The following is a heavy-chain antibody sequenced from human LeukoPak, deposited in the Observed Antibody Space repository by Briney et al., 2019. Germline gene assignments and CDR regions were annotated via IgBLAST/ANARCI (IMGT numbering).Heavy chain of an antibody. CDR3: ARGGIMVRQSINFHFFYGMDV. J-gene: IGHJ6*02. CDR1: GGSLIGHY. Sequence: SETLSLTCDVYGGSLIGHYLSWVRQPPGKGLEWIGEINHSGSSSYNPSLKNRVTISIDTSKNQSSLGLSAVTAADTAIYYCARGGIMVRQSINFHFFYGMDVWGQGTTVTVSS. V-gene: IGHV4-34*01. D-gene: IGHD3-10*01. CDR2: INHSGSS.